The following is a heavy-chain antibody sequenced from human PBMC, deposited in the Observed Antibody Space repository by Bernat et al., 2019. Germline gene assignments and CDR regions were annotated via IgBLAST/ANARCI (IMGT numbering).Heavy chain of an antibody. J-gene: IGHJ4*02. V-gene: IGHV1-18*01. CDR3: ARDIPYCSGASCYSLYLDY. D-gene: IGHD2-15*01. CDR1: GYTFTSYG. Sequence: QVQLVQSGAEVKKPGASVKVSCKASGYTFTSYGISWVRQAPGQGLEWMGWISAYNGNTNYAQKLQGRVTMTTDTSTSTAYMELRSLRSDDTAVYYCARDIPYCSGASCYSLYLDYWGQGTLVTVSS. CDR2: ISAYNGNT.